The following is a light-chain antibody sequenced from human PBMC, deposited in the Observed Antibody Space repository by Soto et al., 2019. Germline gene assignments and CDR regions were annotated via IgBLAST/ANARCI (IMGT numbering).Light chain of an antibody. CDR1: QDIRDW. V-gene: IGKV1-12*01. Sequence: DIQMTQSPPSVSGYVGDRFTITWRASQDIRDWIAWYQQKPGKAPKLLISAASSLQSGVPSRFSGSGCGTDFSLTISSMLSEDCANDDCQQDFSFPFTFGPGTKVDIK. CDR3: QQDFSFPFT. CDR2: AAS. J-gene: IGKJ3*01.